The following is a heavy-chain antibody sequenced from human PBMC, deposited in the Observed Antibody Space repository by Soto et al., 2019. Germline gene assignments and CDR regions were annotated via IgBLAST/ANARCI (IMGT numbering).Heavy chain of an antibody. CDR1: GGSFSGYY. V-gene: IGHV4-34*01. CDR3: ARGTLIYYYGMDV. CDR2: INHSGST. J-gene: IGHJ6*02. D-gene: IGHD2-8*01. Sequence: NPSETLSLTCAVYGGSFSGYYWSWIRQPPGKGLEWIGEINHSGSTNYNPSLKSRVTISVDTSKNQFSLKLSSVTAADTAVYYCARGTLIYYYGMDVWGQGTTVTVS.